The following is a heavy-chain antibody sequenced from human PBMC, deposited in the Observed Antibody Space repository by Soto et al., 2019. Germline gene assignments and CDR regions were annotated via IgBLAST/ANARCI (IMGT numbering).Heavy chain of an antibody. D-gene: IGHD2-15*01. V-gene: IGHV3-66*01. CDR3: ARDDVLCDGGRCYGVPLDV. Sequence: GGSLRLSCAASGFTVSSKYMSWVRQAPGKGLEWVSLIQSGGPTYYADSVKGRFTISRDTSENTLHLQMDSLRAEDTAVYYCARDDVLCDGGRCYGVPLDVWGKGITVTVSS. CDR2: IQSGGPT. CDR1: GFTVSSKY. J-gene: IGHJ6*04.